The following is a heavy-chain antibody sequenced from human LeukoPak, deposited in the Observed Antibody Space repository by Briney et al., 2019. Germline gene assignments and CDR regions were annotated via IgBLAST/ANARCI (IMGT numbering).Heavy chain of an antibody. CDR2: IYNSGSP. CDR1: GGSMSSGDYY. V-gene: IGHV4-30-4*08. CDR3: ARFQSRYGNLGSDI. D-gene: IGHD5-18*01. Sequence: SETLSLTCTVSGGSMSSGDYYYTWIRQPPGKGLEWIGVIYNSGSPYYIPSLKSRSTISIDTSKNQFSLKVRSVTAADTAVYYCARFQSRYGNLGSDIWGPGTMVTVSS. J-gene: IGHJ3*02.